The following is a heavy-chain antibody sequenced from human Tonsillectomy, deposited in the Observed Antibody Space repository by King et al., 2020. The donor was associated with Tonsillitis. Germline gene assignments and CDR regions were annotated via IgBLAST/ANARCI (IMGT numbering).Heavy chain of an antibody. J-gene: IGHJ6*02. CDR3: THPAGTAAAGTFYYYGMDV. Sequence: VQLVESGGGLVQPGGSLKLSCAASGFTFSGSAIHWVRQASGKGLEWVGRIRSKANSYATAYAASVKGRFTISREDSKNTAYLQMNSLKTEDTAVYYCTHPAGTAAAGTFYYYGMDVWGQGTTVTVSS. D-gene: IGHD6-13*01. CDR2: IRSKANSYAT. CDR1: GFTFSGSA. V-gene: IGHV3-73*01.